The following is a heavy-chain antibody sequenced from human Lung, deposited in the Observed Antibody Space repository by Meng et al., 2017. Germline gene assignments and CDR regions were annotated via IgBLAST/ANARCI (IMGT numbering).Heavy chain of an antibody. CDR2: ITGDGSST. Sequence: VLLVGSGGGLVLPGGSLRLSCAASGFTFSTHWIHWVRQAPGKGLEWVSRITGDGSSTIYADSVQGRFTMSRDNAKNTLSLQMNSLRAEDTAVYYCARGGVTTDDWGQGTLVTVSS. CDR1: GFTFSTHW. D-gene: IGHD4-11*01. J-gene: IGHJ4*02. CDR3: ARGGVTTDD. V-gene: IGHV3-74*01.